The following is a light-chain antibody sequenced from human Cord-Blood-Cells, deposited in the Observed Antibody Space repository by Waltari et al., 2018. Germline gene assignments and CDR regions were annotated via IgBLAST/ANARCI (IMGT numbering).Light chain of an antibody. CDR1: SSDVGGYNY. V-gene: IGLV2-14*01. CDR3: SSYTSSSTYV. J-gene: IGLJ1*01. Sequence: QSALTQPASVSGSPGQSLTISCTGTSSDVGGYNYVPWYHQHPGKAPKLMIYEVSNRPSGVSNRFSGSKSGNTASLTISGLQAEDEADYYCSSYTSSSTYVFGTGTKVTVL. CDR2: EVS.